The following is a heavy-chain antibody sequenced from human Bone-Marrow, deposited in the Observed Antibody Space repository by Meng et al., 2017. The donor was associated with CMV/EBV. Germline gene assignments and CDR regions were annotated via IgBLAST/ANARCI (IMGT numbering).Heavy chain of an antibody. V-gene: IGHV1-2*02. D-gene: IGHD1-20*01. CDR3: ARTLTGTTEFDY. Sequence: ASVKVSCKASGYTFTGYYMHWVRQAPGQGLEWMGWINPNSGGTNYAQKFQGRVTMTRDTSISTAYMELSRLRSDDTAVYYCARTLTGTTEFDYWGQGTPVTVSS. CDR1: GYTFTGYY. J-gene: IGHJ4*02. CDR2: INPNSGGT.